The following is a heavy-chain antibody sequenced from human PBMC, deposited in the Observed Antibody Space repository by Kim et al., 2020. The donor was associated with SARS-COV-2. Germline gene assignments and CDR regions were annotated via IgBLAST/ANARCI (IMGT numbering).Heavy chain of an antibody. V-gene: IGHV3-7*03. CDR2: IKQDGSGK. CDR3: ARGGKGGDTTPY. CDR1: GCTFSSYW. J-gene: IGHJ4*02. Sequence: GGSLRLSCAVYGCTFSSYWVSWVLQSPGKGLEWVANIKQDGSGKNYVDSVRGRFTISRDNAKNSLYLQMNSLRAEDTAGYYCARGGKGGDTTPYWGQGP. D-gene: IGHD1-26*01.